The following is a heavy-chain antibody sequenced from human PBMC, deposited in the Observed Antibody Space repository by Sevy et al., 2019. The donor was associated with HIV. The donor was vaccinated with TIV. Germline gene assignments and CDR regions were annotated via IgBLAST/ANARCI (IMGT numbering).Heavy chain of an antibody. V-gene: IGHV4-30-4*01. CDR2: IHYSGGT. CDR1: GGSISSSDSY. Sequence: SETLSLTCTVSGGSISSSDSYWSWIRQPPGKGLEWIGYIHYSGGTYYNPFLKSRVAMSVDTSEKQFSLRLSFLTAADTAIYYCASKRGYSHGPFHSWGQGTLVTVSS. J-gene: IGHJ4*02. D-gene: IGHD5-12*01. CDR3: ASKRGYSHGPFHS.